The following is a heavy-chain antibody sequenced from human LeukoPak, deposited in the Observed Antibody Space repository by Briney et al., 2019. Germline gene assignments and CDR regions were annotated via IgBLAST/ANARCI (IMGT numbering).Heavy chain of an antibody. J-gene: IGHJ4*02. D-gene: IGHD3-10*01. CDR3: ARVPVTMVRGLTDY. V-gene: IGHV3-21*01. CDR2: ISSSSSYI. Sequence: GGSLRLSCAASGFTFSSYSMNWVRQAPGKGLEWVSSISSSSSYIYYADSVMGRFTISRDNAKNSLYLQMNSLRAEDTAVYYCARVPVTMVRGLTDYWGQGTLVTVSS. CDR1: GFTFSSYS.